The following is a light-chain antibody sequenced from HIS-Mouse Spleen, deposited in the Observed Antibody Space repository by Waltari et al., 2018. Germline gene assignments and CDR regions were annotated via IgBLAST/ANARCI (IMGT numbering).Light chain of an antibody. J-gene: IGLJ2*01. CDR3: YSTDSSGNHRV. Sequence: SYELTQPPSVSVSPGQTARITCSGDALPKKYAYWYQQKSGQAPDLVIYEDSKRPPGIRERFSGSSSGTMATLTISGAQVEDEADYYCYSTDSSGNHRVFGGGTKLTVL. V-gene: IGLV3-10*01. CDR1: ALPKKY. CDR2: EDS.